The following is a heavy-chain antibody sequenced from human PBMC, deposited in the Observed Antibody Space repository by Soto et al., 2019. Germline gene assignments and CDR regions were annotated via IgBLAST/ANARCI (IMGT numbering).Heavy chain of an antibody. CDR1: GDTFTSYY. D-gene: IGHD2-15*01. J-gene: IGHJ4*02. V-gene: IGHV1-46*01. CDR2: INPSGDT. CDR3: ARVYCSGGGCYGIDY. Sequence: QVQLVQSGAEVKKPGASVKISCKASGDTFTSYYMHWVRQAPGQGLEWMGIINPSGDTSYAQKFQGSVTMTRDTSTSTVYMELRSLRSEDTAVYYCARVYCSGGGCYGIDYWGQGTLVTVSS.